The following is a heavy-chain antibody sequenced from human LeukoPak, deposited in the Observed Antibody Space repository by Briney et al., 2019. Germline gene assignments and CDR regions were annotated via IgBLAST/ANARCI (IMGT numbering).Heavy chain of an antibody. V-gene: IGHV1-69*05. CDR2: IIPIFGTA. D-gene: IGHD3-9*01. J-gene: IGHJ4*02. CDR3: ARLSHYDILTGYSDY. Sequence: SVKVSCKASGGTFSSYTISWVRQAPGQGLEWMGGIIPIFGTANYAQKFQGRVTITTDESTSTAYMELSSLRSEDTAVYYCARLSHYDILTGYSDYWGQGTLVTVSS. CDR1: GGTFSSYT.